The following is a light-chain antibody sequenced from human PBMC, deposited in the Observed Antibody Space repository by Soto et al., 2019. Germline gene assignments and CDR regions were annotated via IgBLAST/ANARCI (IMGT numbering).Light chain of an antibody. CDR3: ASWDDSLSGGV. CDR1: NSNIGTYT. J-gene: IGLJ3*02. V-gene: IGLV1-44*01. Sequence: QSVLTQPPSASGTPGQRVIISCSGSNSNIGTYTVNWDQQLPGTASKLRIYTDYQRPSGVRDRFSCSKSGTSASLDISGLPSEDEDDYYCASWDDSLSGGVFGGGTKVTAL. CDR2: TDY.